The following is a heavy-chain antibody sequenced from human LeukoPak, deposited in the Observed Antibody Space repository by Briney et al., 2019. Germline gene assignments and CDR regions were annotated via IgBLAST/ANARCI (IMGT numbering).Heavy chain of an antibody. CDR1: GFTFSNYE. V-gene: IGHV3-23*01. J-gene: IGHJ3*02. CDR3: AKSSSEIVVVAAFDI. Sequence: GGSLRLSCAASGFTFSNYEMNWVRQAPGKGLEWVSAISGSGGSTYYADSVKGRFTISRDNSKNTLYLQMNSLRAEDTAVYYCAKSSSEIVVVAAFDIWGQGTMVTVSS. CDR2: ISGSGGST. D-gene: IGHD3-22*01.